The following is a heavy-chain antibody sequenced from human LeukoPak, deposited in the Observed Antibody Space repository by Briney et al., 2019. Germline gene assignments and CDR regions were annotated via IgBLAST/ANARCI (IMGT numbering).Heavy chain of an antibody. CDR3: ARDYRQGNWLDP. CDR1: GGSISRDNYY. J-gene: IGHJ5*02. Sequence: SQTLSLTCTVSGGSISRDNYYWSWVRQPAGKGLEWIGRIYASGITDYNPSLESRVTISVDTSKNQFSLTLSSVTAADTAVYYCARDYRQGNWLDPWGQGTLVTVSS. CDR2: IYASGIT. D-gene: IGHD3-16*02. V-gene: IGHV4-61*02.